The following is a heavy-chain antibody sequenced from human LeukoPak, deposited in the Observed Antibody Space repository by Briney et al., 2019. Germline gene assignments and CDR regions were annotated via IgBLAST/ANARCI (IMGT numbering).Heavy chain of an antibody. Sequence: SETLSLTCTVSGGSISSYYWSWIRQPPGKGLEWIGYIYYSGSTNYNPSLKSRVTISIDTSKDQFSLSLRSVTAADTAVFYCARVHASGYNIYNWFDPWGQGTLVTVSS. J-gene: IGHJ5*02. CDR3: ARVHASGYNIYNWFDP. D-gene: IGHD5-12*01. CDR1: GGSISSYY. CDR2: IYYSGST. V-gene: IGHV4-59*12.